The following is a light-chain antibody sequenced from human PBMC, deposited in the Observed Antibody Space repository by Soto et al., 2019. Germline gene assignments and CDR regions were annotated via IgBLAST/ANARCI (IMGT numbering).Light chain of an antibody. CDR3: QQYNSAPFS. V-gene: IGKV1-27*01. J-gene: IGKJ4*01. Sequence: DFQMPQSPSSLSASVGDRGTITCRASQGLYNYLAWYQQKPGEVPKLLISAASTLQTGFPSRFGGSGSGTDFTLTISSLQPEDVATYYCQQYNSAPFSFGGGTNVELK. CDR2: AAS. CDR1: QGLYNY.